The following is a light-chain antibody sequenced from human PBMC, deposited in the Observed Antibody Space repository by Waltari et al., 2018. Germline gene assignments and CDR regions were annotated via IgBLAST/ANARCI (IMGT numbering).Light chain of an antibody. Sequence: DIQMTQSPSSLSASIGDTITVTCRASQNIRTYLNWYQQKPAKAPKLLIFGASTLPRGVPSRFSGSASGTEFTPTVTNLQPDDFATYFCQQSFSSPWTFGQGTTV. CDR3: QQSFSSPWT. J-gene: IGKJ1*01. V-gene: IGKV1-39*01. CDR2: GAS. CDR1: QNIRTY.